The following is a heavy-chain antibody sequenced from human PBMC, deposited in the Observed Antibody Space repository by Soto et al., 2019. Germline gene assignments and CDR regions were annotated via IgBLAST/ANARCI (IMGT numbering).Heavy chain of an antibody. V-gene: IGHV1-18*01. Sequence: ASVKVSCKDSGYTLISYGISWVRQAPGQGLEWMGWISAYNGNTNYAQKLQGRVTMTTDTSTSTAYMELRSLRSDDTAVYYCARVKTSGFHNWFDPWGQGTLVTVSS. CDR1: GYTLISYG. D-gene: IGHD3-22*01. CDR3: ARVKTSGFHNWFDP. J-gene: IGHJ5*02. CDR2: ISAYNGNT.